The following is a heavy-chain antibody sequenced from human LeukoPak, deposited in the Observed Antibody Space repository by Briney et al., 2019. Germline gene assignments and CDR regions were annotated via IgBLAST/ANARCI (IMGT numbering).Heavy chain of an antibody. D-gene: IGHD2-2*01. Sequence: ASVKVSCKASGYTFSSYGISWVRQVPGQGLEWMGWISAYSGNTMYAQKLQGRVTMTTDTSTSTAYMELRSLRSDDTAVYYCATYYCSTTSCYPYFFDYWGQGTLVTVSS. J-gene: IGHJ4*02. V-gene: IGHV1-18*01. CDR1: GYTFSSYG. CDR3: ATYYCSTTSCYPYFFDY. CDR2: ISAYSGNT.